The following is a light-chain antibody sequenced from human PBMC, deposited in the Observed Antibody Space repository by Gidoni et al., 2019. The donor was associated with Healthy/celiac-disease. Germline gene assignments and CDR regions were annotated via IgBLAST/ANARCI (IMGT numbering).Light chain of an antibody. CDR2: DVS. CDR1: SSDVGGYNY. V-gene: IGLV2-14*03. J-gene: IGLJ2*01. Sequence: QSALTQPASVSGSPGQSITISCTGTSSDVGGYNYVSWYKQHPGKAPKLMIDDVSTRPSGVSNRFSGSKSGNTASLTISGLQAEDEADYYCSSYTSSSTHVVFGGGTKLTVL. CDR3: SSYTSSSTHVV.